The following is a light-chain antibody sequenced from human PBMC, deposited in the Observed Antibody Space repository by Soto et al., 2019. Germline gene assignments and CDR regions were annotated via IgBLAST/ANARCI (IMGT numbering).Light chain of an antibody. CDR3: CSYAGAYTWI. Sequence: QSALTQPSSVSGSPGQSVTISYTGASNNADGYNYVSWYQHHSGKVPQLIIYDVTKRPSGVPARFSGSKSGNTTSLTISGLQVEDEYDYHGCSYAGAYTWIFGGGTKLTVL. J-gene: IGLJ2*01. CDR2: DVT. CDR1: SNNADGYNY. V-gene: IGLV2-11*01.